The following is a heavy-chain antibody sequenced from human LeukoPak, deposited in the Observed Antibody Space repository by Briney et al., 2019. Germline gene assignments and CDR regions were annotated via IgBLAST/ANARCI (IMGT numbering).Heavy chain of an antibody. V-gene: IGHV1-2*02. CDR1: GYTFTGYY. Sequence: ASVKVSCKAAGYTFTGYYMHWVRHTPGQGLEWMGCINPNSGGTNYAQKFQGRVTMTRDTSISTAYMELSRLRSDDTAVYYCARYYYDSSGYYYYYGMDVWGQGTTVTVSS. CDR3: ARYYYDSSGYYYYYGMDV. D-gene: IGHD3-22*01. J-gene: IGHJ6*02. CDR2: INPNSGGT.